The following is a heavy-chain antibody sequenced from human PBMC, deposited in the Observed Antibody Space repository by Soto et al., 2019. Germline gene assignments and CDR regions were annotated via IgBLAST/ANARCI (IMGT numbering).Heavy chain of an antibody. V-gene: IGHV1-46*03. CDR2: INPRDGTT. CDR3: TRDARPKTDYSWGSYRYRVGYSDH. D-gene: IGHD3-16*02. CDR1: GYIFTTYY. J-gene: IGHJ4*02. Sequence: QVHLVQSGAEVKKPGASVTFSCRASGYIFTTYYLYWVRQAPGQGLEWMGLINPRDGTTTYAQKFRGRVTMTMDTSTGTAYMELNSLKSEDTALYYCTRDARPKTDYSWGSYRYRVGYSDHWGQGTLVTVSS.